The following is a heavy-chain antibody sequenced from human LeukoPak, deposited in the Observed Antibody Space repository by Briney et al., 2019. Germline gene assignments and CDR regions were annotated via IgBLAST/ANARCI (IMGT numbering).Heavy chain of an antibody. J-gene: IGHJ4*02. CDR3: ARRGTGWYFDY. CDR1: GYRFTSYW. CDR2: IYPGDSET. Sequence: PGESLNISCKGSGYRFTSYWIGWVRQMPGKGLEWIGIIYPGDSETRYSPSFQGQVTISADESISTAYLQWSSLRASDTAMYYCARRGTGWYFDYLGQGTLVTVSS. V-gene: IGHV5-51*01. D-gene: IGHD7-27*01.